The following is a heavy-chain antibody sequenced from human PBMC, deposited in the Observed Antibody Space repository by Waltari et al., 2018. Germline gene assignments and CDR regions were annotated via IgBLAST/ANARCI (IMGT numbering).Heavy chain of an antibody. CDR3: VRGGTGMQRVESLDY. CDR1: GFPFKTSG. V-gene: IGHV3-21*01. CDR2: ISDTSTYI. Sequence: EVQLVESGGGLVKPGGSLRLSCAAAGFPFKTSGMTWVRQAPGKGLEWVSSISDTSTYIYYAVSLRGRFTTSRDNAKNSLYLQLNSLRAEDTAVYYCVRGGTGMQRVESLDYWGQGILVTVSS. D-gene: IGHD3-9*01. J-gene: IGHJ4*02.